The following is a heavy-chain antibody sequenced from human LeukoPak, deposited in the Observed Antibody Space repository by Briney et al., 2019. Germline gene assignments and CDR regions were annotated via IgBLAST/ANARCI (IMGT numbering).Heavy chain of an antibody. CDR2: INHSGST. Sequence: SETLSLTCAVYRGSFSGYYWTWIRQPPGKGVEWIGEINHSGSTNYHPSLKSRVTISVDTSKNQFSLKVRSVTAADTAVYSCARSSDSSTGYYYGLDVWGQGTTVTVSS. J-gene: IGHJ6*02. D-gene: IGHD6-13*01. CDR1: RGSFSGYY. V-gene: IGHV4-34*01. CDR3: ARSSDSSTGYYYGLDV.